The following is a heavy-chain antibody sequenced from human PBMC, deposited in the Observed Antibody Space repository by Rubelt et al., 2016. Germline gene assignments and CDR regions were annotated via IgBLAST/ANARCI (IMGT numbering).Heavy chain of an antibody. CDR2: ISGSGGST. V-gene: IGHV3-23*01. J-gene: IGHJ4*02. Sequence: EVQLLESGGGLVQPGGSLRLSCAASGFTFSSYAMSWVRQAPGKGLEWVSAISGSGGSTYYADSAQGRFTISRDNSKNTLYLQMNSLRAEDTAVYYCAKDNPRGANTGSGYYGCIDYWGQGTLVTVSS. CDR1: GFTFSSYA. CDR3: AKDNPRGANTGSGYYGCIDY. D-gene: IGHD3-22*01.